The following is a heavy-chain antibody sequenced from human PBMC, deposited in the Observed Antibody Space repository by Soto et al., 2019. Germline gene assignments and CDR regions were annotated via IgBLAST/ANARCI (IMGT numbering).Heavy chain of an antibody. V-gene: IGHV1-2*02. CDR3: ARDCRIESHCVDV. CDR1: GYTFTGPY. CDR2: INPNSGGT. D-gene: IGHD2-15*01. Sequence: QAQLVQSGAEVKKPGASVKVSCKASGYTFTGPYIYWVPQAPGQGLVWMGWINPNSGGTDFAQKFHGRVTLTRDTSISTVSMELNSLRSDDTGVYFCARDCRIESHCVDVWGQGTAVTVSS. J-gene: IGHJ6*02.